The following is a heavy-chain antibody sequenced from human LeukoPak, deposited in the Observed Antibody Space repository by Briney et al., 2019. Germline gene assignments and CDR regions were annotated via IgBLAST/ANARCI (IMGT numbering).Heavy chain of an antibody. V-gene: IGHV3-48*03. Sequence: PGGSLRLSCAASGFTFSSYEMNWVRQAPGKWLEWVSYISSGGNTIYYADSVKGRFSISRDNAKNSLYLQMNSLRAEDTAVYYCAREGGSYYFDYWGQGTLVTVSS. D-gene: IGHD1-26*01. CDR1: GFTFSSYE. CDR3: AREGGSYYFDY. CDR2: ISSGGNTI. J-gene: IGHJ4*02.